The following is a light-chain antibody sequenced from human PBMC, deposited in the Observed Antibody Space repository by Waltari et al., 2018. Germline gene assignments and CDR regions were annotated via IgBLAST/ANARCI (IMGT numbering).Light chain of an antibody. CDR3: QQYHSPWT. J-gene: IGKJ1*01. CDR1: QTINRR. CDR2: DAS. V-gene: IGKV1-5*01. Sequence: DIQMTQSPSTLSASVGDRVTITCRATQTINRRLAWYQQKPGKAPKLLIHDASSLESGFPSRFSGSGSGTDFTLTISSLQPDDFATYYCQQYHSPWTFGQGTKVEIK.